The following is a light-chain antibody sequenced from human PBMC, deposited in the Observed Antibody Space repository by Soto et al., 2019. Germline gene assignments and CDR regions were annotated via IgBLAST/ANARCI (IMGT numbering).Light chain of an antibody. CDR3: SSSAGTNNLV. V-gene: IGLV2-8*01. CDR2: EVN. J-gene: IGLJ1*01. CDR1: SSDVGGYNY. Sequence: QSVLTQPPSASGSPGQSVTISCTGTSSDVGGYNYVSWYQHHPGKAPKLMIFEVNKRPSGVPDRFSGSKSGNTASLTVSGLQAEDEADYYCSSSAGTNNLVFGTGTKLTVL.